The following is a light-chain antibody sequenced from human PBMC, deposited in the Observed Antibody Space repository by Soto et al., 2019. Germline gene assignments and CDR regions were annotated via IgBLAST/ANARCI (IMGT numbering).Light chain of an antibody. Sequence: ENVLTQSPGTLSLSPGDGAALSCRASQSVGNNSAWYQQKPGQAPRLLVYGASTRATGVPARFSGSGSGTEFTLTISSLGSEDFAVYYCQQYNKWPLTFGQGTKVDIK. CDR3: QQYNKWPLT. CDR2: GAS. J-gene: IGKJ1*01. CDR1: QSVGNN. V-gene: IGKV3-15*01.